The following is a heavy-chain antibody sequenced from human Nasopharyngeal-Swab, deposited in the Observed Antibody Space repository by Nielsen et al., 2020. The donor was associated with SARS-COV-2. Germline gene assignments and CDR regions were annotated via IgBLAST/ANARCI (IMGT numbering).Heavy chain of an antibody. Sequence: WIRQPPGKGLEWIGYIYNSGSTSYNPSLKSRVTISVDTSKNQFSLKVRSVTAADTAVYYCARGSDYRAFDIWGQGTMVTVSS. CDR2: IYNSGST. V-gene: IGHV4-59*01. J-gene: IGHJ3*02. D-gene: IGHD1-26*01. CDR3: ARGSDYRAFDI.